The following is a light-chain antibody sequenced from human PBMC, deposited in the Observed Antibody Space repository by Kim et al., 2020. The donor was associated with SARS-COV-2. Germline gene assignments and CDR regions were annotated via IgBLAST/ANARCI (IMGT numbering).Light chain of an antibody. CDR1: QSVSSY. J-gene: IGKJ5*01. CDR3: QQHDNWPLT. CDR2: DAS. Sequence: EIVVTQSPATLSLSPGERATLSCRASQSVSSYLAWYQQKPGQSPRLLIYDASNRATGIPARFSGSGSGTDFTLTISSLEPEDIAVYYCQQHDNWPLTFGQGTRLEIK. V-gene: IGKV3-11*01.